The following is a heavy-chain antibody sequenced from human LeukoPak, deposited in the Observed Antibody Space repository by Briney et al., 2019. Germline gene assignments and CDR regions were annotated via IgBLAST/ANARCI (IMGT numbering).Heavy chain of an antibody. CDR3: AKDRGDYTNWFDP. J-gene: IGHJ5*02. Sequence: GGSLRLSCAASGFIFSSFGMHWVRQAAGKGLEWVAFIRYEGSNKYYADYVKGRFTISRDNSKNTLYLQMNSPRPEDTAIYYCAKDRGDYTNWFDPWGQGTLVTVCS. CDR1: GFIFSSFG. D-gene: IGHD4-17*01. V-gene: IGHV3-30*02. CDR2: IRYEGSNK.